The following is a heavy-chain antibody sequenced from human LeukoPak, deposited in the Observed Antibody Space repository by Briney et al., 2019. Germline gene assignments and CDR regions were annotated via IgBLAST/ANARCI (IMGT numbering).Heavy chain of an antibody. CDR2: ISGGGGST. V-gene: IGHV3-23*01. Sequence: GGSLRLSCAASGFTFSTFAMSWVRQTPGKGLEWVSVISGGGGSTDYADSVKGRFTVSRDNSKNTLYLQMDSLTVEDTAVYYCAKSYDISRFYPYWGQGTLVTVSS. J-gene: IGHJ4*02. CDR3: AKSYDISRFYPY. D-gene: IGHD3-22*01. CDR1: GFTFSTFA.